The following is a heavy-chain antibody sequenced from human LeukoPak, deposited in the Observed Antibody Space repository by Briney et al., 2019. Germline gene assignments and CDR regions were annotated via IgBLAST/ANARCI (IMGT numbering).Heavy chain of an antibody. CDR2: RNPNSGNT. Sequence: ASVKVSCQASGYTFTSYDINWVRQATGQGLEWMGWRNPNSGNTGYAQKFQGRVTMTRDTSTSTVYMELSSLRSEDTAVYYCARSLNPDRTPYDSSGYYSLYYWGQGTLVTVSS. V-gene: IGHV1-8*01. J-gene: IGHJ4*02. CDR1: GYTFTSYD. CDR3: ARSLNPDRTPYDSSGYYSLYY. D-gene: IGHD3-22*01.